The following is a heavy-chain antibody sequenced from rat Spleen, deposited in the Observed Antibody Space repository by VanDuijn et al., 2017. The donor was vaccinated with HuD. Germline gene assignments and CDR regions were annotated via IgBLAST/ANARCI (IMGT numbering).Heavy chain of an antibody. CDR2: IWTGGST. CDR3: ARSDFSSPYYFDY. J-gene: IGHJ2*01. Sequence: QVQLKESGPGLVQPSQTLSLTCTVSGFSLISYTVSWVRQPPGKGLEWMGVIWTGGSTAYNSALKSRLSISRDTSKSQVFLKMNNLQTEDTAMHFCARSDFSSPYYFDYWGQGVMVTVSS. V-gene: IGHV2-15*01. CDR1: GFSLISYT. D-gene: IGHD1-2*01.